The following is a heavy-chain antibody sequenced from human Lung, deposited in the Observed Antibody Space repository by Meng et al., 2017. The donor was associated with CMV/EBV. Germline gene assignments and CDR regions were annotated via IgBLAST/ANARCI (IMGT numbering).Heavy chain of an antibody. J-gene: IGHJ4*02. CDR3: AKASLRWCGDSPGGYFDY. V-gene: IGHV3-23*01. Sequence: GGSLRLSCAASGFTFSTYAMSWVRQAPGKGLEWVSAISSSGGSTYYADSVKGRFTISRDNSKNTLYLQMNSLRAEDTAVYYCAKASLRWCGDSPGGYFDYWGQGTMVTVSS. CDR1: GFTFSTYA. CDR2: ISSSGGST. D-gene: IGHD3-10*01.